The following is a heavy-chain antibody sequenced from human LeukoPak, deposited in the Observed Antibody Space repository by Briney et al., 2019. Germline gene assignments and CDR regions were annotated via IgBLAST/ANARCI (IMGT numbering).Heavy chain of an antibody. J-gene: IGHJ3*02. CDR1: GYTFTSYG. Sequence: GASVKVSCKASGYTFTSYGISWVRQAPGQGLEWMGWISAYNGNTNYAQKLQGRVTMTTDTSTSTAYMELRSLRSDDTAVYYCARGITMTPHPCIRCRGAFDIWGQGTMVTVSS. D-gene: IGHD3-22*01. V-gene: IGHV1-18*01. CDR2: ISAYNGNT. CDR3: ARGITMTPHPCIRCRGAFDI.